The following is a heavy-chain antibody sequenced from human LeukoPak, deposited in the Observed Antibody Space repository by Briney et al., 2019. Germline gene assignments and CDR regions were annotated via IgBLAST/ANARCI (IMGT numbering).Heavy chain of an antibody. CDR1: GFTFSSYS. Sequence: GGSLRLSCAASGFTFSSYSMNWVRQAPGKGLEWVTFIRYDGSNKYYADSVKGRFTISRDNSKNTLYLHMNSLRPEDTALYYCAKAGAMILQHYFDYWGQGTLVTVSS. D-gene: IGHD3-22*01. J-gene: IGHJ4*02. V-gene: IGHV3-30*02. CDR3: AKAGAMILQHYFDY. CDR2: IRYDGSNK.